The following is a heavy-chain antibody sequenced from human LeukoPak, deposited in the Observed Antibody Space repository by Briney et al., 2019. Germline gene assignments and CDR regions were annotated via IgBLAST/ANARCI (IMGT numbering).Heavy chain of an antibody. CDR3: ARSHAGGTGYYYYGMDV. Sequence: ASVKVSCKASGYTFTNFGISWVRQAPGQGLEWMGWISPHNGNTHNTQKVQGRVTMTTETSTSTAYMEVRNLKSDDTAVYYCARSHAGGTGYYYYGMDVRGQGTAVTVSS. CDR1: GYTFTNFG. V-gene: IGHV1-18*01. D-gene: IGHD1-1*01. CDR2: ISPHNGNT. J-gene: IGHJ6*02.